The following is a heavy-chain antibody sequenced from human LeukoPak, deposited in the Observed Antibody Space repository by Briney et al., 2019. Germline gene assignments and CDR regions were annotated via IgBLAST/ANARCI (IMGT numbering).Heavy chain of an antibody. J-gene: IGHJ3*02. V-gene: IGHV4-30-2*01. CDR2: IYHSGST. D-gene: IGHD3-22*01. CDR3: ARDNRNYYDSSGYSATDAFDI. CDR1: GASISGSDYY. Sequence: SETLSLTCTVSGASISGSDYYWSWIRQPPGKALEWIGYIYHSGSTYYSPSLKSRVTISVDTSKNQFSLKLSSVTAADTAVYYCARDNRNYYDSSGYSATDAFDIWGQGTMVTVSS.